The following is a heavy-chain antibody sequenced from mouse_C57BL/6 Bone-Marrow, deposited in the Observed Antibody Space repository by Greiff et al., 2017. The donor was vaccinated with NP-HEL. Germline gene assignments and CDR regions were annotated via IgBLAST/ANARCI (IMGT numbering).Heavy chain of an antibody. D-gene: IGHD2-4*01. CDR2: IWRGGST. V-gene: IGHV2-5*01. J-gene: IGHJ4*01. CDR3: AKIYYDYDYAMDY. CDR1: GFSLTSYG. Sequence: VQLVESGPGLVQPSQSLSITCTVSGFSLTSYGVHWVRQSPGKGLEWLGVIWRGGSTDYNAAFMSRLSITKDNSKSQVFFKMNSLQADDTAIYYCAKIYYDYDYAMDYWGQGTSVTVSS.